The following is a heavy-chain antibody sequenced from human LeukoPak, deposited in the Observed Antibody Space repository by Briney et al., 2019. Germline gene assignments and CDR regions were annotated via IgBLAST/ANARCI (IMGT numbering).Heavy chain of an antibody. J-gene: IGHJ4*02. Sequence: SETLSLTCTVSEDSISSGSYYWTWIRQPAGKGLEWIGRIYTSGTTHYNPSLKSRVTISVDTSKNQFSLKLTSVTAADTAVYYCARMGIRLFDWLPTYYFDYWGQGTMVTVSS. CDR2: IYTSGTT. V-gene: IGHV4-61*02. D-gene: IGHD3-9*01. CDR1: EDSISSGSYY. CDR3: ARMGIRLFDWLPTYYFDY.